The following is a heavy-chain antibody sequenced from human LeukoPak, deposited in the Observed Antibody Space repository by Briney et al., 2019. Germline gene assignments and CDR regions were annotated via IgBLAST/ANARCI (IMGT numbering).Heavy chain of an antibody. Sequence: SETLSLTCTVSSGSISSSNYYWSWIRQPAGKGLEWIGRISTIGITNYNPSLNSRVTISIDTSKNQFSLKLSSVAAADTAVYYCARDGCGGSCFHYYYYYMDVWGKGTTVTISS. CDR2: ISTIGIT. CDR1: SGSISSSNYY. CDR3: ARDGCGGSCFHYYYYYMDV. J-gene: IGHJ6*03. V-gene: IGHV4-61*02. D-gene: IGHD2-15*01.